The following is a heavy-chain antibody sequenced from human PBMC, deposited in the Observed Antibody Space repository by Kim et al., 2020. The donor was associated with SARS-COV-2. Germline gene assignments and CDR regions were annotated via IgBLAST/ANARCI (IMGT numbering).Heavy chain of an antibody. J-gene: IGHJ3*02. Sequence: GGSLRLSCAASGFTFSNAGMRWVRQAPGKGLEWVGRIKSKTDVGTTDYAAPVKGRFTSSSDESQNTLYLQMNSLKTEDTDVYYCTTGPTNYYYDYYVSSGYSHDAFDIWGRGAMVTVSS. CDR1: GFTFSNAG. D-gene: IGHD3-22*01. CDR2: IKSKTDVGTT. CDR3: TTGPTNYYYDYYVSSGYSHDAFDI. V-gene: IGHV3-15*01.